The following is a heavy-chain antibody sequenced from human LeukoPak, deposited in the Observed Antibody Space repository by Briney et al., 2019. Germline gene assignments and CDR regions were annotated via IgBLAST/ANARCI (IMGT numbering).Heavy chain of an antibody. V-gene: IGHV3-7*01. CDR2: IKQDGSEK. CDR1: GFTFSSYW. D-gene: IGHD2-15*01. Sequence: PGGSLRLSCAASGFTFSSYWMSWVRQAPGKGLEWVANIKQDGSEKYYVDSVKGRFTISRDNAKNSLYLQMNSLRAEDTAVYYCARDRLLGYCSGGSCYSGGHYFDYWGQGTLVTVSS. CDR3: ARDRLLGYCSGGSCYSGGHYFDY. J-gene: IGHJ4*02.